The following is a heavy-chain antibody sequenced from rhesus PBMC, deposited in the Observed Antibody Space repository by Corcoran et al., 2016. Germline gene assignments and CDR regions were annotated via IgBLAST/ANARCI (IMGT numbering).Heavy chain of an antibody. CDR1: GGSISDSYR. D-gene: IGHD6-31*01. CDR2: IYGSSTST. V-gene: IGHV4S10*01. Sequence: QVQLQESGPGVVKPSETLSLTCAVSGGSISDSYRWSWIRQPPGKGLEWIGYIYGSSTSTNYNPSLKSRVTISKDTSKNQFSLKLSSVTAADTAVYYCARGGGIAAFDYWGQGVLVTVSS. CDR3: ARGGGIAAFDY. J-gene: IGHJ4*01.